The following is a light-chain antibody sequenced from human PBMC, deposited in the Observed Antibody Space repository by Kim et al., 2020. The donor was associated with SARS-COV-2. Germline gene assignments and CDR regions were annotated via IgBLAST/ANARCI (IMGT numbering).Light chain of an antibody. V-gene: IGKV3-15*01. J-gene: IGKJ4*01. CDR2: GAS. CDR1: QSVRNN. CDR3: QKYNDWPLLT. Sequence: IVMTQSPAPLSVSPGERVTLSCRASQSVRNNLAWYQQRPGQAPRLLIYGASTRATDVSDRFSGSGSGTEFTLTIRSLQSEDLAVYYCQKYNDWPLLTFGGGTKVDIK.